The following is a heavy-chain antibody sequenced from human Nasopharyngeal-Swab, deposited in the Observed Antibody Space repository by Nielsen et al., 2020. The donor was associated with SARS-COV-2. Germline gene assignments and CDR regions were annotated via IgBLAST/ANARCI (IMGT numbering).Heavy chain of an antibody. CDR3: ARESTPHCSSTSCLPDY. CDR2: IWYDGSNK. J-gene: IGHJ4*02. Sequence: GESLKISCAASGFTFSSYGMHWVRQAPGKGLEWVAVIWYDGSNKYYADSVKGRFTISRDNSKNTLYLQMNSLRAEDTAVYYCARESTPHCSSTSCLPDYWGQGTPVTVSS. D-gene: IGHD2-2*01. CDR1: GFTFSSYG. V-gene: IGHV3-33*01.